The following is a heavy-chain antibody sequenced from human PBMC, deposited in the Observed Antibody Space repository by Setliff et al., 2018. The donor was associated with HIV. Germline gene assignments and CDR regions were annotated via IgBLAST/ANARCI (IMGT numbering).Heavy chain of an antibody. CDR1: GDSLAGSVYS. CDR3: ARPQYPGYYFDY. CDR2: LFHTGSS. J-gene: IGHJ4*02. D-gene: IGHD2-2*01. V-gene: IGHV4-39*01. Sequence: SETLSLTCAVSGDSLAGSVYSWGWVRQSPGQGLEWLGNLFHTGSSYFNPSLKSRLTMSVDTSKNQFSLKLGSVTAADTAVYYCARPQYPGYYFDYWGQGTLVTVSS.